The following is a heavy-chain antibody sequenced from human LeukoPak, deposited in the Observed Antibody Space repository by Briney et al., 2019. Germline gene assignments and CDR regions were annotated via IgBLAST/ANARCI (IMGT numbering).Heavy chain of an antibody. Sequence: GGSLRLSCAASGFTVSSNYMSWVRQAPGKELEWVSVIYSGGSTYYADSVKGRFTISRDNSKTTLYLQMNSLRGEDTAVYYCARAESPWGQGTLVTVSS. J-gene: IGHJ5*02. CDR1: GFTVSSNY. V-gene: IGHV3-66*02. CDR3: ARAESP. CDR2: IYSGGST.